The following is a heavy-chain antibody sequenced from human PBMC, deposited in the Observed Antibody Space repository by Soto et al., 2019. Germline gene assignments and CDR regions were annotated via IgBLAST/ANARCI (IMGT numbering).Heavy chain of an antibody. D-gene: IGHD3-10*01. CDR3: ARAHYGSGSSFGY. CDR1: GGSFSGYC. J-gene: IGHJ4*02. V-gene: IGHV4-34*01. CDR2: INHSGST. Sequence: NPSETLSLTCAVYGGSFSGYCWSWIRQPPGKGLEWIGEINHSGSTNYNPSLKSRVTISVDTSKNQFSLKLSSVTAADTAVYYCARAHYGSGSSFGYWGQGTLVTVSS.